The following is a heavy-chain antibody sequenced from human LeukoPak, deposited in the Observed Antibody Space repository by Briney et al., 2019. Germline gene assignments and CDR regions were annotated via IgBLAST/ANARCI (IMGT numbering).Heavy chain of an antibody. Sequence: SETLSLTCAVYGGSFSGYYWSWIRQPPGKGLEWVGVINHSGSTNYKPPLKSRVTISVDTSKNQFSMNSSSVTAADTAVYYFSRVLPAAPRHSYYYMDVWGKGTTVTVSS. CDR1: GGSFSGYY. D-gene: IGHD2-2*01. J-gene: IGHJ6*03. V-gene: IGHV4-34*01. CDR3: SRVLPAAPRHSYYYMDV. CDR2: INHSGST.